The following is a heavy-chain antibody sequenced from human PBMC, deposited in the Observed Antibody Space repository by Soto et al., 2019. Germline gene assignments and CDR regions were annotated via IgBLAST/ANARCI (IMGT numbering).Heavy chain of an antibody. J-gene: IGHJ5*02. CDR2: INPNSGGT. D-gene: IGHD5-18*01. CDR1: GYTFTGYY. V-gene: IGHV1-2*04. CDR3: ARMDSFGSLNWFDP. Sequence: ASVKVSFKASGYTFTGYYLHWVRQAPGQGLEWMGWINPNSGGTNYAQKFQRWVTMTRXXXXXXAXMXLXXXTSEXTAVYYCARMDSFGSLNWFDPWGKGTLVTVS.